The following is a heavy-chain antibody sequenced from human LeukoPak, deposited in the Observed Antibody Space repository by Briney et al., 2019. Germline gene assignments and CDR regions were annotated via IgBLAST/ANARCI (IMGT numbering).Heavy chain of an antibody. Sequence: GGSLRLSCAASGFTFTSYWMSWVRQAPGKGLEWVANIKQDGSEKYYVDSGKGRFTISRDNAKNSLYLQMNSLRAEDTAVYYCARRISSGYYYVSAFDIWGQGTMVTVSS. CDR1: GFTFTSYW. J-gene: IGHJ3*02. CDR3: ARRISSGYYYVSAFDI. D-gene: IGHD3-22*01. V-gene: IGHV3-7*01. CDR2: IKQDGSEK.